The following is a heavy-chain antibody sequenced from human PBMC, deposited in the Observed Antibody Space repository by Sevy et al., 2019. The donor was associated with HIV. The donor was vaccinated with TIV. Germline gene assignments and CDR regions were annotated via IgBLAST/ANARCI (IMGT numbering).Heavy chain of an antibody. V-gene: IGHV1-24*01. D-gene: IGHD3-22*01. CDR2: FDPEAGET. J-gene: IGHJ4*02. CDR1: GYTLSQVS. Sequence: ASVKVSCKVSGYTLSQVSMHWVRQVPGKGLEWMGSFDPEAGETIYAQKFQGRLTMTEDTYTDTAYMELSSLKSEDTAVFYCAITKDYYDSSGCPFDYWGQGTLVTVSS. CDR3: AITKDYYDSSGCPFDY.